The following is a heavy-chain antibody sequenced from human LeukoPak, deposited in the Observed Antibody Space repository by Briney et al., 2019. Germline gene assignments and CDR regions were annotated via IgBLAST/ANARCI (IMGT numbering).Heavy chain of an antibody. Sequence: SETLSLTCAVYGGSFSGYYWSWIRQPPGKGLEWIGEINHSGSTNYNPSLKSRVTISVDTSKYQFSLKLSSVTAADTAVYYCARSQYQLLYRRLGWFDPWGQGTLVTVSS. CDR3: ARSQYQLLYRRLGWFDP. J-gene: IGHJ5*02. D-gene: IGHD2-2*02. CDR2: INHSGST. V-gene: IGHV4-34*01. CDR1: GGSFSGYY.